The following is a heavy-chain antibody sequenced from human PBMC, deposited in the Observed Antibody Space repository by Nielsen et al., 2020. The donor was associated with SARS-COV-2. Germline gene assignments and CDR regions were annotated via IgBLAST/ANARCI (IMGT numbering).Heavy chain of an antibody. CDR1: GGSISSGSYY. J-gene: IGHJ4*02. Sequence: SETLSLTCTVSGGSISSGSYYWSWIRQPAGKGLEWIGRIYTSGNTNYNPSLKSRVTISVDTSKSQFSLRLTSVTAADTAVYYCARHDATSGYYSAFFDSWGQGILVSVSS. V-gene: IGHV4-61*02. CDR3: ARHDATSGYYSAFFDS. D-gene: IGHD3-22*01. CDR2: IYTSGNT.